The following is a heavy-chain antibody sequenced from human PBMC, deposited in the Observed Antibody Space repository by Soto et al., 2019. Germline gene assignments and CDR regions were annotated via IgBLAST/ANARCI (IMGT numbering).Heavy chain of an antibody. CDR3: ARGPSCGGDCYLFDY. CDR2: INPGGGRT. CDR1: GYTFTSYY. J-gene: IGHJ4*02. D-gene: IGHD2-21*02. V-gene: IGHV1-46*01. Sequence: ASVKVACKASGYTFTSYYMHWVRQAPGQGLEWVAMINPGGGRTNYAQMFQGRVTLTRDTSTGTVDMELSSLTSDDTAVYYCARGPSCGGDCYLFDYWGQGSLVTVSS.